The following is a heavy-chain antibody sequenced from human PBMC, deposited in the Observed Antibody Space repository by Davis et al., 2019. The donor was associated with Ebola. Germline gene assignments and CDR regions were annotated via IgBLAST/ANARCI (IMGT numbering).Heavy chain of an antibody. Sequence: ASVKVSCKASGYTFTSYAMNWVRQAPGQGLEWMGWINTNTGNPTYAQGFTGRFVFSLDTSVSTAYLQISSLKAEDTAVYYCGRDGAAALRLYYYYYGMDVWGQGTTVTVSS. V-gene: IGHV7-4-1*02. CDR2: INTNTGNP. D-gene: IGHD6-13*01. CDR1: GYTFTSYA. CDR3: GRDGAAALRLYYYYYGMDV. J-gene: IGHJ6*02.